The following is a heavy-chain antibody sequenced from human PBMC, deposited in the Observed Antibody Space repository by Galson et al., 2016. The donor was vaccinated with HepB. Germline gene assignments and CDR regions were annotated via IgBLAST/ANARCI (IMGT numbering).Heavy chain of an antibody. Sequence: LRLSCAASEFTFSSYAMHWVRQTPGKGLEWLLGISGNGGDTYYADSVKGRFTISRDNAKNTLHLQINSLRAEDTAVYYCAKDPRYSDILTASYYFDHWGQGTLVTVSS. CDR1: EFTFSSYA. D-gene: IGHD3-9*01. J-gene: IGHJ4*02. CDR2: ISGNGGDT. V-gene: IGHV3-23*01. CDR3: AKDPRYSDILTASYYFDH.